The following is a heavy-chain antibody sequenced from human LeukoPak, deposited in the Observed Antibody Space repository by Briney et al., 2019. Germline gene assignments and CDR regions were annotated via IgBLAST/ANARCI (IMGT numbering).Heavy chain of an antibody. V-gene: IGHV3-73*01. D-gene: IGHD4-23*01. CDR2: IRNKPNNYAT. J-gene: IGHJ2*01. Sequence: PGGSLRLSCAASGFIFSDSAIHWVRQASGKGLEWVGRIRNKPNNYATAYAASVKGRFTISRDDSKNTAFLQMNSLETEDTAVYYCTRRPFGGNSSPYWYFDLWGRGTLVTVSS. CDR1: GFIFSDSA. CDR3: TRRPFGGNSSPYWYFDL.